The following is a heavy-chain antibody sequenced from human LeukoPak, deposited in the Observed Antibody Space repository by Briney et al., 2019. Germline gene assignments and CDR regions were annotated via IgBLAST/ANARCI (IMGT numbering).Heavy chain of an antibody. Sequence: GGSLRLSCAASGFTFSSYAMHWVRQAPGKGLEWVAVISYDGSNKYYADSVKGRFTISRDNSKNTLYLQMNSLRAEDTAVYYCAREKEEYQLLYFDYWGQGTLVTVSS. J-gene: IGHJ4*02. D-gene: IGHD2-2*01. V-gene: IGHV3-30-3*01. CDR1: GFTFSSYA. CDR2: ISYDGSNK. CDR3: AREKEEYQLLYFDY.